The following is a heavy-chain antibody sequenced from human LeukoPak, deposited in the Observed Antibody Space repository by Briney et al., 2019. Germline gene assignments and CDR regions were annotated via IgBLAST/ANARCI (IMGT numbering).Heavy chain of an antibody. Sequence: GGSLRLSCGASGFTVSSNYMSWVRQAPGKGLEWVAVISYDGSNKYYADSVKGRFTISRDNSKNTLYLQMNSLRAEDTAVYYCARDRYYYDQVGEFDPWGQGTLVTVSS. CDR2: ISYDGSNK. CDR1: GFTVSSNY. D-gene: IGHD3-22*01. V-gene: IGHV3-30*03. J-gene: IGHJ5*02. CDR3: ARDRYYYDQVGEFDP.